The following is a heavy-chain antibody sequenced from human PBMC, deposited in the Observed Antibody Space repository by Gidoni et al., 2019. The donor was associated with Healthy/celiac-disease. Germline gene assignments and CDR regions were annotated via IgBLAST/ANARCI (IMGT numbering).Heavy chain of an antibody. D-gene: IGHD6-13*01. Sequence: QLQLQESGPGLVKPSETLSLTCTVSGGSTSSSSYYWGWIRQPPGKGLAWIGSIYYSGSTYYNPSLKSRVTISVDTSKNQFSLKLSSVTAADTAVYYCAREQGRSWYARFDYWDQGTLVTVSS. CDR1: GGSTSSSSYY. CDR2: IYYSGST. V-gene: IGHV4-39*07. J-gene: IGHJ4*02. CDR3: AREQGRSWYARFDY.